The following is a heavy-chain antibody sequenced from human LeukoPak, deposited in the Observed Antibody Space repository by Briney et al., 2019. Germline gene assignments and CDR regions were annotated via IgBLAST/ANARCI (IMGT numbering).Heavy chain of an antibody. V-gene: IGHV1-2*02. CDR2: INCNSGGR. Sequence: ASVKVSCKASGYTFTGYYMHWVRQAPGQGLEWMGLINCNSGGRNYAQRFQGRVTMTRDTSITTVYMELSRPTSDDTAVYYCARVASGNNYGSWFDPWGQGTLVTVSS. CDR3: ARVASGNNYGSWFDP. CDR1: GYTFTGYY. J-gene: IGHJ5*02. D-gene: IGHD3-10*01.